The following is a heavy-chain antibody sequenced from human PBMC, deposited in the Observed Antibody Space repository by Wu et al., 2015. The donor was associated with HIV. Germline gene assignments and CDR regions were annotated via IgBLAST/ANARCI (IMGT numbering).Heavy chain of an antibody. D-gene: IGHD1-1*01. Sequence: QVQLVQFGAEVKKPGSSVKVTCKASGDGFTSYAVSWVRQAPGQGLEWMAWINPHSGETHYAQKFQGRVTLTRATSISTAYMDVSGLRSDDTALYYCARGWTMVQLPIATRYYYYMDVWGKGTTVIVSS. CDR2: INPHSGET. CDR1: GDGFTSYA. CDR3: ARGWTMVQLPIATRYYYYMDV. V-gene: IGHV1-2*02. J-gene: IGHJ6*03.